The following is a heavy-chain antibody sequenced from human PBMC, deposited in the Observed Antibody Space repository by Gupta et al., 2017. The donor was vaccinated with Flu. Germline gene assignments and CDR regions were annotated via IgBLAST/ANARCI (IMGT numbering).Heavy chain of an antibody. CDR3: ARGGGSSSKGYYYGMDV. D-gene: IGHD6-6*01. V-gene: IGHV1-2*02. Sequence: GQGLEWMGWINPNSGGTNYAQKFQGRVTMTRDTSISTAYMELSRLRSDDTAVYYGARGGGSSSKGYYYGMDVWGQGTTVTVSS. CDR2: INPNSGGT. J-gene: IGHJ6*02.